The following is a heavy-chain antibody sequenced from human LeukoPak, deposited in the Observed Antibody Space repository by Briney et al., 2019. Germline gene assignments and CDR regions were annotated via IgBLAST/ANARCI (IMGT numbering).Heavy chain of an antibody. Sequence: PSETLSLTCAVYGGSFSGYYWSWIRQPPGKGLEWIGEINHSGSTNYNPSLKSRVTISVDTSKNQFSLKLSSVTAADTAVYYCARRGPQIIAAAGIGRWFDPWGQGTLVTVSS. D-gene: IGHD6-13*01. J-gene: IGHJ5*02. CDR2: INHSGST. V-gene: IGHV4-34*01. CDR3: ARRGPQIIAAAGIGRWFDP. CDR1: GGSFSGYY.